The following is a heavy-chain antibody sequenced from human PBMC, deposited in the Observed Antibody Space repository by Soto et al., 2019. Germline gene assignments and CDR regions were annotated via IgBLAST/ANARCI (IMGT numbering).Heavy chain of an antibody. J-gene: IGHJ6*03. CDR2: ISGSGGST. CDR3: AKDGGLGYSPLYYYYMDV. D-gene: IGHD3-22*01. CDR1: GFTFSSYA. Sequence: EVQLLESGGGLVQPGGSLRLSCAASGFTFSSYAMSWVRQAPGKGLEWVSAISGSGGSTYYADSVKGRVTISRDNSKNTLYLQMNSLRAEDTAVYYCAKDGGLGYSPLYYYYMDVWGKGTTVTVSS. V-gene: IGHV3-23*01.